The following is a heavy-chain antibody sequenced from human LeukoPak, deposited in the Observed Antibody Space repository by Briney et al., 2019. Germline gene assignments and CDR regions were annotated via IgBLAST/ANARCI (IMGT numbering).Heavy chain of an antibody. Sequence: SETLSLTCSVSGGSITINNYYWGWVRQPPGKGLEWIGSLYYDGSTYYNPSLKSRVTISVDTSENQFSLKLSSVTAADTAVYYCARNPVVPAAPYYYYYGMDVWGQGTTVTVSS. V-gene: IGHV4-39*07. CDR3: ARNPVVPAAPYYYYYGMDV. J-gene: IGHJ6*02. CDR1: GGSITINNYY. D-gene: IGHD2-2*01. CDR2: LYYDGST.